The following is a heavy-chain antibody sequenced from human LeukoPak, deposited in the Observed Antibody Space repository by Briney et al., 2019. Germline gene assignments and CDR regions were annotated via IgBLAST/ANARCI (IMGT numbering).Heavy chain of an antibody. CDR3: ARNRGGAAAGFDP. D-gene: IGHD6-13*01. Sequence: SETLSLTCTVSGGSLTSYYWSWIRQPPGKGLEWIGHMSYSGSTNYNPSLKSRVTISLDTPKNQFSLKLSSVTAADTAVYYCARNRGGAAAGFDPWGQGTLVTVSP. CDR1: GGSLTSYY. CDR2: MSYSGST. V-gene: IGHV4-59*13. J-gene: IGHJ5*02.